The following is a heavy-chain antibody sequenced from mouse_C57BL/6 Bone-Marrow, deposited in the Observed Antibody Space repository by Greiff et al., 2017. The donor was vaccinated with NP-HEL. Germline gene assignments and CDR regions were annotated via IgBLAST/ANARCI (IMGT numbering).Heavy chain of an antibody. J-gene: IGHJ1*03. Sequence: QVQLQQPGAELVKPGASVKLSCKASGYTFTSYWMHWVKQRPGRGLEWIGRIDPNSGGTKYNEKFKSKATLTVNKPSSTADMQLSSLTSEDTAVYYCAREGYYGSSYWYFDVWGTGTTVTVSS. CDR1: GYTFTSYW. D-gene: IGHD1-1*01. CDR3: AREGYYGSSYWYFDV. CDR2: IDPNSGGT. V-gene: IGHV1-72*01.